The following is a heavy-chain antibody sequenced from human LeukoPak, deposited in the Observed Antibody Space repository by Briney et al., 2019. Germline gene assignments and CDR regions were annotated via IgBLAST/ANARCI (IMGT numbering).Heavy chain of an antibody. CDR1: GDSIRNSGWS. J-gene: IGHJ5*02. D-gene: IGHD3-3*01. CDR2: MPYDENVSDNEIP. CDR3: ARLTLTGVGGRGWFDA. V-gene: IGHV4-39*01. Sequence: PSETLSLTCTVSGDSIRNSGWSWGWIRQPPGKGLEWIGTMPYDENVSDNEIPSYNPSLKRRVTISADTSKNQLSLKVNSVTAADTASYYCARLTLTGVGGRGWFDAWGQGTLVIVSS.